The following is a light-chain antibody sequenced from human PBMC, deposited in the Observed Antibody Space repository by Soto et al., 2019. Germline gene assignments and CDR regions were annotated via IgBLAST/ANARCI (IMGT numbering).Light chain of an antibody. CDR2: GAS. J-gene: IGKJ1*01. CDR1: QSVFNNH. CDR3: QQYGSSPTT. Sequence: IVFTQSPCTLSLSPGERATLSCRASQSVFNNHIGWYQQKPGQAPRRLIFGASFRATGIPDRFSGSGSGTDFTLTISRLEPEDFAVYYCQQYGSSPTTFGQGTKVDI. V-gene: IGKV3-20*01.